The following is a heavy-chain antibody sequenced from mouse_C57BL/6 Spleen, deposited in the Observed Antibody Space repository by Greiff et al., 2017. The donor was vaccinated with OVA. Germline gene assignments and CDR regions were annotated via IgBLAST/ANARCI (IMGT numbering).Heavy chain of an antibody. CDR2: INPGSGGT. CDR1: GYAFTNYL. D-gene: IGHD1-1*01. CDR3: ARSPYGSSYEESFDY. J-gene: IGHJ2*01. V-gene: IGHV1-54*01. Sequence: VQLQQSGAELVRPGTSVKVSCKASGYAFTNYLIEWVKQRPGQGLEWIGVINPGSGGTNYNEKFKGKATLTADKSSSTAYMQLSSLTSEDSAVYFCARSPYGSSYEESFDYWGQGTTLTVSS.